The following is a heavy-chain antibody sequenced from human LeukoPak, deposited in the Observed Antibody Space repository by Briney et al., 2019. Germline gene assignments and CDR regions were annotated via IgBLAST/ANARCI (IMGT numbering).Heavy chain of an antibody. CDR2: ISYDGSNK. CDR1: GFTFSSYA. V-gene: IGHV3-30-3*01. Sequence: GRSLRLSCAASGFTFSSYAMHWVRQAPGKGLEWVAVISYDGSNKYYADSVKGRFTISRDNSKNTLYLQMNSLRAEDTAVYYCAKDRQWLDYWGQGTLVTVSS. J-gene: IGHJ4*02. D-gene: IGHD6-19*01. CDR3: AKDRQWLDY.